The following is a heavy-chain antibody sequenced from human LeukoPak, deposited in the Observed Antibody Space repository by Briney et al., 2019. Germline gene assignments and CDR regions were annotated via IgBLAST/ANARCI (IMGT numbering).Heavy chain of an antibody. CDR1: GFTFSSYA. CDR2: ISGSGGST. Sequence: GGSLRLSCAASGFTFSSYAMSWVRQAPGKGLEWVSAISGSGGSTYYADSVKGRFTISRDNSKNTLYLQMNSLRAEDMAVYYCAKDQGSSWFLGWFDPWGQGTLVTVSS. D-gene: IGHD6-13*01. CDR3: AKDQGSSWFLGWFDP. J-gene: IGHJ5*02. V-gene: IGHV3-23*01.